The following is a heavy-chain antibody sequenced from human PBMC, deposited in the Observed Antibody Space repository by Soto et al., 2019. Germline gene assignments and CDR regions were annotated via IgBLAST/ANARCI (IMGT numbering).Heavy chain of an antibody. V-gene: IGHV1-24*01. Sequence: QVQLVQSGAEVKKPGASVKVSCKVSGYTLTELSMHWVRQAPGKGLEWMGGFDPEDGETIYAQKFQGRVTMTEDTSTDTAYMELSSLRSEDTAVYYCATYPAGLWFGESNPHWWGQGTLVTVSS. J-gene: IGHJ4*02. D-gene: IGHD3-10*01. CDR1: GYTLTELS. CDR2: FDPEDGET. CDR3: ATYPAGLWFGESNPHW.